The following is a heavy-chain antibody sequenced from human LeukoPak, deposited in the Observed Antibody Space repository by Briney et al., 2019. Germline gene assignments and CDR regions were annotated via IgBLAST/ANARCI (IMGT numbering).Heavy chain of an antibody. CDR2: FDPEDGEA. V-gene: IGHV1-24*01. CDR1: GYTFTGYY. Sequence: ASVKVSCKASGYTFTGYYMHWVRQAPGKGLEWMGGFDPEDGEAFYAQKFQGRITMTEDTSTDTAYMELSSLRSEDTAVYYYATHPLGYFDSWGQGTQVTVSS. J-gene: IGHJ4*02. CDR3: ATHPLGYFDS.